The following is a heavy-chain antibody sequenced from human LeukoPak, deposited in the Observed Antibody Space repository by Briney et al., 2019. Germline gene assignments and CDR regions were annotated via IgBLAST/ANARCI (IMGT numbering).Heavy chain of an antibody. J-gene: IGHJ3*02. CDR1: GFTFSSYA. D-gene: IGHD3-22*01. V-gene: IGHV3-23*01. Sequence: GGSLRLSCGASGFTFSSYAMTWVRKAPGKGLEWVSGISGSGGYTYYADSVKGRFTISRDNSKNTLYLQMNSLRAEDTAVYYCAKGEYYYDSSGSIDAFDIWGQGTMVTVSS. CDR3: AKGEYYYDSSGSIDAFDI. CDR2: ISGSGGYT.